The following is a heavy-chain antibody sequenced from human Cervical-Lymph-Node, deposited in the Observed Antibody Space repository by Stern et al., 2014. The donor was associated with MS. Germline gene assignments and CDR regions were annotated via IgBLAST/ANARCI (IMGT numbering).Heavy chain of an antibody. CDR2: ISAYKGNT. CDR1: GYTFTSYG. D-gene: IGHD5-12*01. CDR3: ARDLLATISGGFDP. V-gene: IGHV1-18*01. J-gene: IGHJ5*02. Sequence: VQLEESGAEVKKPGASVKVSCKASGYTFTSYGISLVRQAPGQGLEWMGWISAYKGNTNYAQNLQGRVPMTTDTSTSTAYMELRSLGSDDTAVYYCARDLLATISGGFDPWGQGTLVTVSS.